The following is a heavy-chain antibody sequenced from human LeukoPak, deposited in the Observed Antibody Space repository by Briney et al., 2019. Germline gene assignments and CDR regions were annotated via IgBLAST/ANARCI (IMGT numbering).Heavy chain of an antibody. V-gene: IGHV3-23*01. CDR1: GFTFSSYY. Sequence: GGSLRLSCAACGFTFSSYYMSWVRQAPGTGLEWVSSITTSGGATYYADSVKGRFTISRDNSKNTLYLQMNSLRAEDTAVYYCSKCFSGSYLRAIDYWGKGTLVTVSS. J-gene: IGHJ4*02. CDR2: ITTSGGAT. D-gene: IGHD1-26*01. CDR3: SKCFSGSYLRAIDY.